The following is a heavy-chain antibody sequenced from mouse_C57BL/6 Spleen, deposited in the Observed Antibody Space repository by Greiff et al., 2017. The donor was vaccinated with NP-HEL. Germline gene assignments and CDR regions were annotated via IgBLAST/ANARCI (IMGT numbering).Heavy chain of an antibody. V-gene: IGHV1-55*01. J-gene: IGHJ1*03. CDR2: IYPGSGST. Sequence: VQLQQPGAELVKPGASVKMSCKASGYTFTSYWITWVKQRPGQGLEWIGDIYPGSGSTNYNEKFKSKATLTVDTSSSTAYMQLSSLTSEDSAVYYCARAYYYYGSSYWYFDVWGTGTTVTVSS. CDR1: GYTFTSYW. D-gene: IGHD1-1*01. CDR3: ARAYYYYGSSYWYFDV.